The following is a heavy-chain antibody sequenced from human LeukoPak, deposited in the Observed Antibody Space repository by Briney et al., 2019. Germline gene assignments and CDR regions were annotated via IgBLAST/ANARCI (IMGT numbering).Heavy chain of an antibody. D-gene: IGHD3-22*01. CDR2: ISAYNGHT. V-gene: IGHV1-18*01. CDR1: GYTFTSYG. Sequence: ASVKVSCKASGYTFTSYGISWVRQAPGQGLEWMGWISAYNGHTNYAQKFQGRVTITADESTSTAYMELSSLRSEDTAVYYCARDSHNYYDSSGGDAFDIWGQGTMVTVSS. CDR3: ARDSHNYYDSSGGDAFDI. J-gene: IGHJ3*02.